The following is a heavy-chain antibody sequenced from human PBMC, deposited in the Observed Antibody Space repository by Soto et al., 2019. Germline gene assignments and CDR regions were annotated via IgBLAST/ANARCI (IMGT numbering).Heavy chain of an antibody. CDR1: GYTFSRYG. V-gene: IGHV1-18*01. D-gene: IGHD2-8*01. CDR3: AKNGQPPYYYYGMDF. J-gene: IGHJ6*02. Sequence: GASVKVSCKASGYTFSRYGISWVRQAPGQGLEWMGWISGYNGDTKYAQKVQGRVTMTIDTSTYTAYMELRSLTSDDTAIYYCAKNGQPPYYYYGMDFWGQGTTVT. CDR2: ISGYNGDT.